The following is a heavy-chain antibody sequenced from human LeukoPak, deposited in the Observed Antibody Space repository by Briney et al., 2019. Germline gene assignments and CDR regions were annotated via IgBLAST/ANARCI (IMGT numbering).Heavy chain of an antibody. CDR2: IWYDGSNE. Sequence: PGGSLRLSCAASGFIFSNYGMHWVRQAPGKGLEWVALIWYDGSNEYYADSVKGRFTISRDNARNSLYLQMNSLRAEDTAVYFCARGGLSIMGYWGQGTLVTVSS. J-gene: IGHJ4*02. CDR1: GFIFSNYG. D-gene: IGHD2/OR15-2a*01. V-gene: IGHV3-33*01. CDR3: ARGGLSIMGY.